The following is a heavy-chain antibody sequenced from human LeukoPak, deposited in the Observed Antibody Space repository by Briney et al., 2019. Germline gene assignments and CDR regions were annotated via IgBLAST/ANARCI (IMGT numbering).Heavy chain of an antibody. CDR2: IYSGGST. Sequence: PGGSLRLSCAASAFTVSSNYMSWVRQAPGKGLEWVSVIYSGGSTYYADSVKGRFTISRDNSKNTLYLQMNSLRAEDTAVYYCAREGRYNWNYYYYYGMDVWGQGTTVTVSS. CDR3: AREGRYNWNYYYYYGMDV. CDR1: AFTVSSNY. J-gene: IGHJ6*02. D-gene: IGHD1-20*01. V-gene: IGHV3-53*01.